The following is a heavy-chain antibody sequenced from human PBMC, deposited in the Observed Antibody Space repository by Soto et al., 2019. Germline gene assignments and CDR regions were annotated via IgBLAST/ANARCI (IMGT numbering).Heavy chain of an antibody. J-gene: IGHJ4*02. CDR2: IDSVGLTA. D-gene: IGHD3-22*01. Sequence: EVQLVESGGGLVQPGGSLRLSCAASGFTFKNYWMHWARQVPGKGLVWVSRIDSVGLTATYVDSVKGRFTISRDNAKNSIYLEMNSLRAEDTAIYYCARDGYDYDTSGDYFGYWGQGILVNVSS. CDR1: GFTFKNYW. V-gene: IGHV3-74*01. CDR3: ARDGYDYDTSGDYFGY.